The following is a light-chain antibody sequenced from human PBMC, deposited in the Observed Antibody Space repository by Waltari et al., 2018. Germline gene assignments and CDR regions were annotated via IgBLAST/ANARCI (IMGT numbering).Light chain of an antibody. V-gene: IGKV3-20*01. CDR1: QSVSRA. CDR2: GAA. J-gene: IGKJ1*01. CDR3: QHYLKLPVT. Sequence: EIVLTQSPGTLSLSLGERATVSCRASQSVSRALAWYQQKPGQAPRLLIYGAATRATGIPDRLSGSGSGTDFSLTISRLGPDDFAVYYCQHYLKLPVTFGQGTTVEI.